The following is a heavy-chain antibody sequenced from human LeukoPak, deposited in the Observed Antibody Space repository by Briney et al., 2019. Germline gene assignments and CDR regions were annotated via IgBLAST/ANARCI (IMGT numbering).Heavy chain of an antibody. D-gene: IGHD6-6*01. CDR3: ARDFKYSSSSPGGYGVDV. CDR1: GGSISSGGYY. Sequence: PSQTLSLTCTVSGGSISSGGYYWSWIRQHPGKGLEWIGYIYYSGSTYYNPSLKSRVTISVDTSKNQFSLKLSSVTAADTAVYYCARDFKYSSSSPGGYGVDVWGQGTTVTVSS. J-gene: IGHJ6*02. V-gene: IGHV4-31*03. CDR2: IYYSGST.